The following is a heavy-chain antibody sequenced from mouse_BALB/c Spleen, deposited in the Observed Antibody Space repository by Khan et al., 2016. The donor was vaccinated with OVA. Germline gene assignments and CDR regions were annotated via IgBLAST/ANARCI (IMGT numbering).Heavy chain of an antibody. J-gene: IGHJ4*01. CDR3: ARPPFVSYVMVY. CDR2: INTYTGEP. V-gene: IGHV9-3-1*01. CDR1: GYTFKNHG. Sequence: QIQLVQSGPELKKPGETVKISCKASGYTFKNHGMNWVKQAPGKGLKWMGWINTYTGEPTYVEDFKGRFAFSLENSASTAYLQINNLKNEDTATYFCARPPFVSYVMVYWGQGTSVTVSS.